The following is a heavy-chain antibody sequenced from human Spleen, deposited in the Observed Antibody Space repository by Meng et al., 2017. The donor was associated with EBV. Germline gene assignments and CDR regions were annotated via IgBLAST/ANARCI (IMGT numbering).Heavy chain of an antibody. J-gene: IGHJ4*02. CDR3: ARDPSSYSSGWYVPIDY. CDR1: GGAFRYSA. V-gene: IGHV1-69*01. Sequence: VQSGAVSTMPGSCVRVSCKASGGAFRYSAIIWVRQAPGHGREWMGVLSPDFGTPDYAPNYQDRVTITADESTSTAYMELRSLRSDDTAVYYCARDPSSYSSGWYVPIDYWGQGTLVTVSS. D-gene: IGHD6-19*01. CDR2: LSPDFGTP.